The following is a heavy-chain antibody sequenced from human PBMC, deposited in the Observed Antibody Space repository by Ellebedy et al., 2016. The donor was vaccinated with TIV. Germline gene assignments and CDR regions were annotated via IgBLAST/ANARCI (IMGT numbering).Heavy chain of an antibody. CDR2: IDYSGDT. D-gene: IGHD4-23*01. Sequence: GSLRLXXSLSGDSINTKYWNWVRQPPGKGLEWIGYIDYSGDTNYNPTLKSRVTISADTSKNQFSLRLNSVTAADTAVYFCVTGVGWQPDYWGQGTLVTVSS. CDR3: VTGVGWQPDY. V-gene: IGHV4-59*01. CDR1: GDSINTKY. J-gene: IGHJ4*02.